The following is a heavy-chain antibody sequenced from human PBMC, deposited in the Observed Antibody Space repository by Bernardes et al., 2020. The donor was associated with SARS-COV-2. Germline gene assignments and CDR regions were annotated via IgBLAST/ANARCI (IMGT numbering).Heavy chain of an antibody. V-gene: IGHV3-48*04. Sequence: GSLRLSCAASGLTFSSYNMNWVRQAPGKGLEWVSYISSSSDSIYYADSVQGRFTISRDNAKKSLYLQMNSLRVEDTAVYYCARGGTIVSPGAWFVYWGQGTLVTVSS. CDR3: ARGGTIVSPGAWFVY. CDR1: GLTFSSYN. CDR2: ISSSSDSI. D-gene: IGHD4-4*01. J-gene: IGHJ4*02.